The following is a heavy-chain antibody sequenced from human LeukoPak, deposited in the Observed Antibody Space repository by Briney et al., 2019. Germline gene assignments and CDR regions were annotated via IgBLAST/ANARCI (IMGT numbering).Heavy chain of an antibody. V-gene: IGHV3-21*01. D-gene: IGHD6-13*01. Sequence: GGSLRLSCAASGFTFSSYSMNWVRQAPGKGLEWVSSISSSSSYIYYADSVKGRFTISRDIAKNSLYLQMNSLRAEDTAVYYCASTIIAAAGTDDSWGQGTLVTISS. CDR3: ASTIIAAAGTDDS. CDR2: ISSSSSYI. J-gene: IGHJ5*02. CDR1: GFTFSSYS.